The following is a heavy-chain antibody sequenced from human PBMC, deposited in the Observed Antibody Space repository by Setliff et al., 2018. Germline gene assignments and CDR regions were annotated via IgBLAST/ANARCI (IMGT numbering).Heavy chain of an antibody. D-gene: IGHD6-13*01. V-gene: IGHV4-61*09. J-gene: IGHJ6*03. CDR1: GGSISSGSHY. CDR2: IDPSGDT. CDR3: ARQPYSTTYYYYYYYMDV. Sequence: SETLSLTCTVSGGSISSGSHYWTWIRQPTGKRLEWIGHIDPSGDTNYSPSLKSRVTISRDTSKNQFSLKLNFVTAADTAVYYCARQPYSTTYYYYYYYMDVWGKGTTVTVSS.